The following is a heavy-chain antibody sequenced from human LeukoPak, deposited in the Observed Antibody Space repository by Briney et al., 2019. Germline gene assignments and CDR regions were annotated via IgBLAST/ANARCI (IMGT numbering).Heavy chain of an antibody. CDR1: GFTFSSYA. J-gene: IGHJ3*02. CDR3: ALAVAGLIDAFDI. V-gene: IGHV3-21*01. D-gene: IGHD6-19*01. CDR2: ISSSSSYI. Sequence: GGSLRLSCAASGFTFSSYAMSWVRQAPGKGLEWVSSISSSSSYIYYADSVKGRFTISRDNAKNSLYLQMNSLRAEDTAVYYCALAVAGLIDAFDIWGQGTMVTVSS.